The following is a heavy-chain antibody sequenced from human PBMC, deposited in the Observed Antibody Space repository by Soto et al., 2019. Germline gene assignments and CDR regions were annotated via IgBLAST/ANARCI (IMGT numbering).Heavy chain of an antibody. CDR3: TRGPRPISTGTGAY. CDR2: IYNDGTYS. Sequence: GSLRPSGAASGFIFNMYWMHWVRQSPGKGLVWISRIYNDGTYSDYADSVRGRFTISRDNVNDTLYLQMNNLRAEDSVLYYCTRGPRPISTGTGAYWGQGTQVTVSS. V-gene: IGHV3-74*01. CDR1: GFIFNMYW. D-gene: IGHD3-10*01. J-gene: IGHJ4*02.